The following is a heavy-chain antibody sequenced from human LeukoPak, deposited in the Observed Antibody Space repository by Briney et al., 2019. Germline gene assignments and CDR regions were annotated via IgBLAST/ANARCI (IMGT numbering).Heavy chain of an antibody. J-gene: IGHJ4*02. Sequence: GGSLRLSCAASGFTFDDYAMHWVRQAPGRGLEWVSGISWNSGSIGYADSVKGRFTISRDNAKNSLYLQMNSLRAEDTALYYCAKGRGVAATLYYFDYWGQGTLVTVSS. D-gene: IGHD2-15*01. CDR2: ISWNSGSI. V-gene: IGHV3-9*01. CDR1: GFTFDDYA. CDR3: AKGRGVAATLYYFDY.